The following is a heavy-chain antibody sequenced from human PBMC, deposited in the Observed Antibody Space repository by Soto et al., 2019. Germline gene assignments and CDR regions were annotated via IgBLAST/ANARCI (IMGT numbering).Heavy chain of an antibody. Sequence: ASVKVSCKASGYTFTSYGISWVRQAPGQGLEWMGWISAYNGNTNYAQKLQGRVTMTTDTSTSTAYMELRSLRSDDTAVYYCARLEDYYDSSGYYFHWGQGTLVTVSS. CDR2: ISAYNGNT. J-gene: IGHJ4*02. CDR3: ARLEDYYDSSGYYFH. CDR1: GYTFTSYG. D-gene: IGHD3-22*01. V-gene: IGHV1-18*01.